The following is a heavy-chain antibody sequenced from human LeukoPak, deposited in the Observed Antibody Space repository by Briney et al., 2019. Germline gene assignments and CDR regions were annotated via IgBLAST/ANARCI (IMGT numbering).Heavy chain of an antibody. D-gene: IGHD2/OR15-2a*01. CDR2: IYDSGST. J-gene: IGHJ4*02. V-gene: IGHV4-39*01. CDR1: GGSIRSSYYY. Sequence: SETLSLTCTVSGGSIRSSYYYWGWIRQPPGKGLEWIGSIYDSGSTYYNPSLKSRVTISVDTSKSQFSLKLNSVTAADTAVYYCAGGPFYGNYRPVDYWGQGTLVTVSS. CDR3: AGGPFYGNYRPVDY.